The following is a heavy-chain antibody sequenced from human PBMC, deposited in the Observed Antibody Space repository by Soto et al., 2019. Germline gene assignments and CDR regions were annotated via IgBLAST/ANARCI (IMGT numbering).Heavy chain of an antibody. V-gene: IGHV3-13*01. CDR3: ARGYSGYDGDYYYGMDV. CDR1: GFTLSSYD. CDR2: IGTAGDT. J-gene: IGHJ6*02. D-gene: IGHD5-12*01. Sequence: PGGSLRLSCAASGFTLSSYDMHWVRQATGKGLEWVSAIGTAGDTYYPGSVKGRFTISRGNAKNSLYLQMNSLRAGDTAVYYCARGYSGYDGDYYYGMDVWGQGTTVTVSS.